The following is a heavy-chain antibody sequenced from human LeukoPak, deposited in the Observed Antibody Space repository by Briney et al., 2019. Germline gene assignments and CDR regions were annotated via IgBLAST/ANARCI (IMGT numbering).Heavy chain of an antibody. CDR1: GFTFSSSW. CDR3: ARVVDDYDSGGYSWFDF. V-gene: IGHV3-74*01. CDR2: VNSDGSST. J-gene: IGHJ4*02. Sequence: GSLRLSCAAPGFTFSSSWMHWVRQAPAKGLEWVSRVNSDGSSTTYADSVKGRFTISRDNAKNTLYLQMNSLRAEDTAVYYCARVVDDYDSGGYSWFDFWGQGALVTVSS. D-gene: IGHD3-22*01.